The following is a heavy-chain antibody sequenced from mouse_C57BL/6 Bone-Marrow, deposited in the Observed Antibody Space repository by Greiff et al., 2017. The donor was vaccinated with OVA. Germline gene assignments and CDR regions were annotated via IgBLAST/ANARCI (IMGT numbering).Heavy chain of an antibody. J-gene: IGHJ4*01. V-gene: IGHV2-2*01. D-gene: IGHD1-1*01. CDR2: VWSGGST. Sequence: QVQLKESGPGLVQPSQSLSITCTVSGFSLTSYGVHWVRQSPGKGLEWLGVVWSGGSTDYNAAFISRLSISKDNSKSQVFFKMNSLQADDTSIYYCASPTTVLYYYAMDYWGQGTSVTVSS. CDR1: GFSLTSYG. CDR3: ASPTTVLYYYAMDY.